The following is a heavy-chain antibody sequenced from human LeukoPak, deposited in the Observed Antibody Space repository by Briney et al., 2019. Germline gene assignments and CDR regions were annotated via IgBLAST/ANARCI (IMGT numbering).Heavy chain of an antibody. V-gene: IGHV3-30*18. D-gene: IGHD6-19*01. CDR3: AKESSGWYGGYFDY. CDR2: ISYDGSNK. J-gene: IGHJ4*02. CDR1: GFTFSSYG. Sequence: GGSLRLSCAASGFTFSSYGMHWVRQAPGKGLEWVAVISYDGSNKYYADSVKGRFTISRDNSKNTLCLQMNSLRAEDTAVYYCAKESSGWYGGYFDYWGQGTLVTVSS.